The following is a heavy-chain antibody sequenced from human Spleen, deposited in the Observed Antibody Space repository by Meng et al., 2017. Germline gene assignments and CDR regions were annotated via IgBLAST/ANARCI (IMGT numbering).Heavy chain of an antibody. V-gene: IGHV7-4-1*02. Sequence: QVQLVQSGSELKKPGASVRVSCKASGYSFTNHAMNWVRQAPGQGLELMGWINTNTGKPSYAQGFTGRFVFFLDISVNTAYLLVSGLKADDSAVYYCARGGGSGWSDFNYWGQGSLVTVSS. CDR2: INTNTGKP. D-gene: IGHD6-13*01. J-gene: IGHJ4*02. CDR1: GYSFTNHA. CDR3: ARGGGSGWSDFNY.